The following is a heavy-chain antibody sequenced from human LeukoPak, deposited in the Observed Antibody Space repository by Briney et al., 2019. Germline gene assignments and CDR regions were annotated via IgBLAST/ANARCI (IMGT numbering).Heavy chain of an antibody. CDR2: IYYRGST. J-gene: IGHJ4*02. D-gene: IGHD7-27*01. V-gene: IGHV4-59*01. Sequence: SETLSLTCTVSGGSISSYYWSWIRQPPGKGLEWIGYIYYRGSTNYNPSLKSRVTISVDTSKNQFSLKLSSVTAADTAVYYCARIGEANWGTFDYWGQGTLVTVSS. CDR3: ARIGEANWGTFDY. CDR1: GGSISSYY.